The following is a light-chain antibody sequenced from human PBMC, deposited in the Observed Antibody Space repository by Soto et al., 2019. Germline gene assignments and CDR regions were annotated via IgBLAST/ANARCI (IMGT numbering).Light chain of an antibody. V-gene: IGLV2-14*01. CDR3: SSSTNTNTLVI. CDR1: SSDIGRYKF. CDR2: EGT. J-gene: IGLJ2*01. Sequence: QSVLTQPASVSGSPGQSITISCTGTSSDIGRYKFVSWFQQHPGKAPKLLIFEGTNRPSGVSNRFSGSKSGNTASLTISGLQAEDEAIYFCSSSTNTNTLVIFGGGPKVTV.